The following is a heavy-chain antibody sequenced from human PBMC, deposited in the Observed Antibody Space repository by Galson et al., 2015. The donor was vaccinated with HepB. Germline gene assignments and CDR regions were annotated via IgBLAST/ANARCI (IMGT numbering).Heavy chain of an antibody. CDR1: GFTFSSYA. D-gene: IGHD1-26*01. Sequence: SLRLSCAASGFTFSSYAMHWVRQAPGKGLEYVSAISSNGGRTYYANSVKGRFTISRDNSKNTLYLQMGSLRAEDMAVYYCARGSGSYYGSWYFDLWGRGTLVTVSS. V-gene: IGHV3-64*01. J-gene: IGHJ2*01. CDR3: ARGSGSYYGSWYFDL. CDR2: ISSNGGRT.